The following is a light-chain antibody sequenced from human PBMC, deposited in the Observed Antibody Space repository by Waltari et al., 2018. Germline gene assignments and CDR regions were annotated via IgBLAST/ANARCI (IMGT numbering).Light chain of an antibody. Sequence: QSILTQPPSVSGAPGPRVTISCTGSSSNIGAGHDVHWYQEFPGTGPKLLIYGNNNRASGVPDRCSGSKSGTSASLTITGLQAEDEADYYCQSFDTSLSHGVVFGGGTKVTVL. V-gene: IGLV1-40*02. CDR2: GNN. CDR1: SSNIGAGHD. J-gene: IGLJ3*02. CDR3: QSFDTSLSHGVV.